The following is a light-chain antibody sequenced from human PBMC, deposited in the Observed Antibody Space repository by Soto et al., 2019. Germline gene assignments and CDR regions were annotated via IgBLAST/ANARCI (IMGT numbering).Light chain of an antibody. CDR1: SSNIGSST. Sequence: QSVLTQPPSASGTPGQRVTISCSGSSSNIGSSTVNWYQQLPGTAPKLLIYSNNQRPSGVPDRFSGSKSGTSASLAISGLQSEDEADYYCAAWDDSLTGSVIGTGTKLTVL. CDR2: SNN. V-gene: IGLV1-44*01. J-gene: IGLJ1*01. CDR3: AAWDDSLTGSV.